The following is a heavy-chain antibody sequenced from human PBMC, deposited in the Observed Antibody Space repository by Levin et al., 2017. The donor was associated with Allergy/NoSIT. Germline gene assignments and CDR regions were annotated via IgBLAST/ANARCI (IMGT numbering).Heavy chain of an antibody. CDR3: AKDRLGAYSYDRNNWFDP. CDR2: ISGSGGST. CDR1: GFTFSSYA. V-gene: IGHV3-23*01. Sequence: GGSLRLSCAASGFTFSSYAMSWVRQAPGKGLEWVSAISGSGGSTYYADSVKGRFTISRDNSKNTLYLQMNSLRAEDTAVYYCAKDRLGAYSYDRNNWFDPWGQGTLVTVSS. J-gene: IGHJ5*02. D-gene: IGHD5-18*01.